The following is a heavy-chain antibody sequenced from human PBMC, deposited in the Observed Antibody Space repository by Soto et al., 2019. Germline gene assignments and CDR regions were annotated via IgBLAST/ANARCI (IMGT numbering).Heavy chain of an antibody. J-gene: IGHJ6*02. Sequence: PGGSLRLSCAASGFTFDDYAMHWVRQAPGKGLEWVSGISWNSGSIGYADSVKGRFTISRDNAKNSLYLQMNSLRAEDTAVYYCAKDSMTPHSEYYYRMDVWGQGTTVTVSS. V-gene: IGHV3-9*01. CDR1: GFTFDDYA. CDR2: ISWNSGSI. D-gene: IGHD3-22*01. CDR3: AKDSMTPHSEYYYRMDV.